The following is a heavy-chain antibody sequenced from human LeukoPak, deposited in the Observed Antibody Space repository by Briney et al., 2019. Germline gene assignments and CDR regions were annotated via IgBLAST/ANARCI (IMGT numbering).Heavy chain of an antibody. CDR1: GGSVSSGLNK. Sequence: SETLSLTCTVSGGSVSSGLNKWSWIRQPPGKGLEWIGDIPYSGSATYNPSLRSRVTISVDTSTNQFSLTLGSVTAADTAVYYCARHYDSSGYYFYYYYYGMDAWGQGTTVTVSS. CDR3: ARHYDSSGYYFYYYYYGMDA. V-gene: IGHV4-61*01. CDR2: IPYSGSA. D-gene: IGHD3-22*01. J-gene: IGHJ6*02.